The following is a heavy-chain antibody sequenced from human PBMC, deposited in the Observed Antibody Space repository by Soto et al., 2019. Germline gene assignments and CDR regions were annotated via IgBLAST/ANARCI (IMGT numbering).Heavy chain of an antibody. V-gene: IGHV1-8*01. CDR1: GYTFTSYD. D-gene: IGHD6-6*01. CDR3: AREGYSTSPGPRGNWFDP. Sequence: QVQLVQSGAEVTKPGASVKVSCKASGYTFTSYDINWVRQAAGQGLEWVGWVNPNSGDTGYAQKFQGRVTMTKNTSTSTAYMELSSLRSEDTAVYYCAREGYSTSPGPRGNWFDPWGQGTLVTVSS. CDR2: VNPNSGDT. J-gene: IGHJ5*02.